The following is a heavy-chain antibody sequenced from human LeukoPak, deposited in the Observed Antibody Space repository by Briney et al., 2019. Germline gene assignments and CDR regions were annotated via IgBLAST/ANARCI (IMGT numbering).Heavy chain of an antibody. Sequence: PSETLSLTCIVSGGSISSSSYYWGWIRQPPGKGLEWIGSIYYSGSTYYNPSLKSRVTMSVDTSKNQFSLKLSSVTAADTAVYYCARITPITIFGVVIISPKYYFDYWGQGTLVTVSS. J-gene: IGHJ4*02. CDR1: GGSISSSSYY. CDR2: IYYSGST. CDR3: ARITPITIFGVVIISPKYYFDY. D-gene: IGHD3-3*01. V-gene: IGHV4-39*01.